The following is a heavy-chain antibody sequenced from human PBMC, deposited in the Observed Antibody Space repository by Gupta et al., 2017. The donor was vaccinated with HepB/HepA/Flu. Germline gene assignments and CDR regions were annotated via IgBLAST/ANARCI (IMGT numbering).Heavy chain of an antibody. J-gene: IGHJ4*02. CDR3: ARGRASSSDGYFFEY. CDR1: GGTFSNYA. V-gene: IGHV1-69*11. Sequence: QVQLVQSGAEVKKPGSSVTVSCKASGGTFSNYAINWVRQAPGQGLEWMGRIIPVLRNPNYVQKFQGRVMSTADESTNTAYMELSSLRSDDTAVYYCARGRASSSDGYFFEYWGQGTLVTVSS. CDR2: IIPVLRNP. D-gene: IGHD6-6*01.